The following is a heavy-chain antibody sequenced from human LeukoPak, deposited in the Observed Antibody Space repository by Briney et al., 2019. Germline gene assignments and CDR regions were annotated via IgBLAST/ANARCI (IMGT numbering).Heavy chain of an antibody. J-gene: IGHJ4*02. D-gene: IGHD6-19*01. Sequence: PSETLSLTCTVSGGSVSSASYYWSWIRQPPGKGLEWIGYIYHSGSTYYNPSLKSRVTISVDTSKNQFSLKLSSATAADTAIYYCAVYRYSSGRYYFDYWGQGALVTVSS. CDR2: IYHSGST. V-gene: IGHV4-39*01. CDR3: AVYRYSSGRYYFDY. CDR1: GGSVSSASYY.